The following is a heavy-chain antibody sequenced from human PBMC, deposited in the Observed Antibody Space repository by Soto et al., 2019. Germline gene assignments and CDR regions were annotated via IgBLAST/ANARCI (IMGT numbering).Heavy chain of an antibody. CDR1: GFIFSSHA. CDR3: GRADRARGASAAY. V-gene: IGHV3-33*01. J-gene: IGHJ4*02. D-gene: IGHD6-13*01. Sequence: QVQLVESGGGVVQPGRSLRLSCAASGFIFSSHAMHWFRRPPGKGLEWVAEIWHDGTKKYYAGSVKGRFTISRDSSKNTLYLDMNNLSAEDTAVYSCGRADRARGASAAYWGQGTLVSVSS. CDR2: IWHDGTKK.